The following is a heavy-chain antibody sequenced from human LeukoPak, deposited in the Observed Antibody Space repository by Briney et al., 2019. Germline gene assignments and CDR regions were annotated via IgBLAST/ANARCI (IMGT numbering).Heavy chain of an antibody. D-gene: IGHD6-19*01. J-gene: IGHJ4*02. CDR3: ARDGTSSAWHY. CDR1: GFTFSSYW. CDR2: IKQDGSEK. V-gene: IGHV3-7*01. Sequence: LTGGFLRLSCAASGFTFSSYWMSWVRQAPGKGLEWVANIKQDGSEKYYVDSVKGRFTISRDNTKNSLYLQMNSLRAEDTAVYYCARDGTSSAWHYWGQGTLVTVSS.